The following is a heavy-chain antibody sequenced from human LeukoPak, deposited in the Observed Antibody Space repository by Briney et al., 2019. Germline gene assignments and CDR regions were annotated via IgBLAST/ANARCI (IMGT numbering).Heavy chain of an antibody. CDR1: GGSISSYY. Sequence: PSETLSLTCTVPGGSISSYYWSWIRQPAGKGLEWIGRIYTSGSTNYNPSLKSRVTISVDKSKNQFSLKLSSVTAADTAVYYCARGRSIAARRRGWFDPWGQGTLVTVSS. D-gene: IGHD6-6*01. V-gene: IGHV4-4*07. J-gene: IGHJ5*02. CDR3: ARGRSIAARRRGWFDP. CDR2: IYTSGST.